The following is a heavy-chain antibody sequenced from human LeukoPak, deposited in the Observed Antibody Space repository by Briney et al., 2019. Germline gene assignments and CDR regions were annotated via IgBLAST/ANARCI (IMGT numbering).Heavy chain of an antibody. CDR1: GFTFSNYR. CDR3: AKTSSIARDGYNNNYYYYGMDV. J-gene: IGHJ6*02. CDR2: ISGGSSYT. Sequence: PGGSLRLSCAASGFTFSNYRMCWVRQAPGKGLEWVSCISGGSSYTFYADSVKGRFTISRDNSKNTLYLQMNSLRAGDTAVYYCAKTSSIARDGYNNNYYYYGMDVWGQGTTVTVSS. D-gene: IGHD5-24*01. V-gene: IGHV3-21*04.